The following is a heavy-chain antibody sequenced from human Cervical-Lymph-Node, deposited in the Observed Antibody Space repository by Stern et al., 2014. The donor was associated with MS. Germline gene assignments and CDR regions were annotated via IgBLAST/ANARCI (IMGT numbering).Heavy chain of an antibody. CDR2: IVSSSSTM. J-gene: IGHJ6*02. D-gene: IGHD2-15*01. Sequence: VQLVESGGGLVQPGGSLRLSCTASGFTFSSYNMNWVRQPPGKGLEWVSFIVSSSSTMYYADAVKGLFTISRDNAKNSLYLQMNSLRDEDTAVYYCAREEGYCSSSSCSSEVGMDVWGQGTTVTVSS. CDR3: AREEGYCSSSSCSSEVGMDV. CDR1: GFTFSSYN. V-gene: IGHV3-48*02.